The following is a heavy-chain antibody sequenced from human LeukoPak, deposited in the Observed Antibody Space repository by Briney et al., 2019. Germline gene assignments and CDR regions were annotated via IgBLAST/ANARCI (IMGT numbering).Heavy chain of an antibody. D-gene: IGHD3-10*01. V-gene: IGHV4-59*01. Sequence: PSETLSLTCTVSGGSISGYYWSWIRQPPGKGLEWMGYIYYSGNTNYNPSLKSRVTISVDTSKNQFSLKLSSVTAADTAVYYCTRATTMIRAATGLDYWGEGTLVTVSS. CDR3: TRATTMIRAATGLDY. J-gene: IGHJ4*02. CDR2: IYYSGNT. CDR1: GGSISGYY.